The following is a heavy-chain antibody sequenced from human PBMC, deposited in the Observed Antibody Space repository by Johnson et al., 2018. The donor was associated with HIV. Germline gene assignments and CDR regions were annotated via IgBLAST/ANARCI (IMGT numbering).Heavy chain of an antibody. CDR2: LRFDGNNK. V-gene: IGHV3-30*02. J-gene: IGHJ3*02. Sequence: QVQLVESGGDLVQPGGSLRLSCVGSGFTFSSYGMHWVRQAPGKGLEWVSFLRFDGNNKYYADSVKGRFTISRDNSKNTLYLQMNSLRAEDTAVYYCATGVVVTAMNDAFDIWGQGTMVTVSS. CDR1: GFTFSSYG. D-gene: IGHD2-21*02. CDR3: ATGVVVTAMNDAFDI.